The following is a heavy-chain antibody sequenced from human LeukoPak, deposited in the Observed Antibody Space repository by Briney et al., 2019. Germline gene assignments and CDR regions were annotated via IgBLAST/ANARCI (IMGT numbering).Heavy chain of an antibody. J-gene: IGHJ6*02. CDR2: INHSGST. CDR1: GGSFSGYY. Sequence: SETLSLTCAVYGGSFSGYYWSWIRQPPGKGLEWIGEINHSGSTNYNPSLKCRVTISVDTSKNQFSLKLSSVTAADTAVYYCARRRGSGSYDYYYGMDVWGQGTTVTVSS. V-gene: IGHV4-34*01. CDR3: ARRRGSGSYDYYYGMDV. D-gene: IGHD1-26*01.